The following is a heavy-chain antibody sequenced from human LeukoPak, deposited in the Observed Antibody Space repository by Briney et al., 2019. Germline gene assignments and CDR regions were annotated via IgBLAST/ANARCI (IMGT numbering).Heavy chain of an antibody. CDR1: GGTFSSYA. Sequence: SVKVSCKASGGTFSSYAISWVRQAPGPGLEWMGGIIPIFGTANYAQKFQGRVTITADESTSTAYMELSSLRSEDTAVYYCARDDLIAVDDFDIWGQGTMVTVSS. V-gene: IGHV1-69*13. D-gene: IGHD6-19*01. J-gene: IGHJ3*02. CDR2: IIPIFGTA. CDR3: ARDDLIAVDDFDI.